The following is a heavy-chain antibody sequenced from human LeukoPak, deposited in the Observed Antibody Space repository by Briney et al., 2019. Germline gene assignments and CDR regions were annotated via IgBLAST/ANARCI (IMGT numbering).Heavy chain of an antibody. J-gene: IGHJ4*02. V-gene: IGHV4-59*08. CDR3: ARAIVGATSGFDY. CDR2: IHYSGST. D-gene: IGHD1-26*01. Sequence: TSETLSLTCTVSGGSISSYYWSWIRQPPGKGLEWIGYIHYSGSTNYNPSLKSRVTISIDTSKNRFSLKLSSVTAADTAVYYCARAIVGATSGFDYWGQGALVTVSS. CDR1: GGSISSYY.